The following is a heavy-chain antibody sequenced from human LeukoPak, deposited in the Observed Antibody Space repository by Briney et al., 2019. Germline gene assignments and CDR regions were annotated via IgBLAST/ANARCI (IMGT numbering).Heavy chain of an antibody. V-gene: IGHV4-38-2*01. D-gene: IGHD3-10*01. CDR1: GYSISSGYY. CDR3: ARGWGVITPGWFDP. Sequence: SETLSLTCAVSGYSISSGYYWGWIRQPPGKGLEWIGSIYHSGSTYYNPSLKSRVTISVDTSKNQFSLKLSSVTAADTAVYYCARGWGVITPGWFDPWGQGTLVTVSS. J-gene: IGHJ5*02. CDR2: IYHSGST.